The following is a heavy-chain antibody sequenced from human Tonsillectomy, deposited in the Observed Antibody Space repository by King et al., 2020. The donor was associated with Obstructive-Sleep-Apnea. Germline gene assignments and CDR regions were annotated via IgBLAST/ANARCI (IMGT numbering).Heavy chain of an antibody. CDR3: AREGFLQGFDY. CDR2: IYQRGRT. V-gene: IGHV4-4*02. J-gene: IGHJ4*02. CDR1: GGSISSDLW. Sequence: VQLQESGPGLVKPSGTLSLTCAVSGGSISSDLWWSWVSQAPGQGLEWIGEIYQRGRTNYNPSLKSRVTISIDKSKNQLSLKLNSVTVADTAVYYCAREGFLQGFDYWGQGTLVTVSS.